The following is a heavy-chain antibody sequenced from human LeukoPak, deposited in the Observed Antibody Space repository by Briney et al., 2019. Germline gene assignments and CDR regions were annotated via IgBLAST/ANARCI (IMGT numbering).Heavy chain of an antibody. CDR2: ISAYNGDT. CDR3: AIDSDTSSLDAFDI. CDR1: GYTFTSYG. V-gene: IGHV1-18*01. J-gene: IGHJ3*02. D-gene: IGHD6-13*01. Sequence: GASVKVSCKASGYTFTSYGIGWVRQAPGQGLEWIGWISAYNGDTNNAQKLQGRVTMTTDNSTSTAYMEMKSLRAEDTAVYYCAIDSDTSSLDAFDIWGQGTMVTVSS.